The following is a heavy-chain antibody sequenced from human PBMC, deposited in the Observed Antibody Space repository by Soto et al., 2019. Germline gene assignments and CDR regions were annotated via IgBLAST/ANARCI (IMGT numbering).Heavy chain of an antibody. Sequence: QVQLVESGGGVVQPGRSLRLSCAASGFTFSSYGMHWVRQAPGKGLEWVAVISYDGSNKYYADSVKGRFTISRDNSKNTLYLQMNSLRAEDTAVYYCAKARDCGGSCPYYYYYGMDVWGQGTTVTVSS. CDR2: ISYDGSNK. J-gene: IGHJ6*02. V-gene: IGHV3-30*18. D-gene: IGHD2-15*01. CDR3: AKARDCGGSCPYYYYYGMDV. CDR1: GFTFSSYG.